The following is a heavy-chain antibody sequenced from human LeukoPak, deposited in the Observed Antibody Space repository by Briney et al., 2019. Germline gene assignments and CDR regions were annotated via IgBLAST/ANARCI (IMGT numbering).Heavy chain of an antibody. D-gene: IGHD6-13*01. J-gene: IGHJ5*02. CDR2: MNPNSGNT. V-gene: IGHV1-8*01. CDR3: ARGMSSSWYRWFDP. Sequence: ASVKVSCKASGYTFTSYDINWVRQATGQGLEWMGWMNPNSGNTGYAQKFQGRVTMTRNTSISTAYMELSSLRSEDTAVYYCARGMSSSWYRWFDPWGQGTLVTVSP. CDR1: GYTFTSYD.